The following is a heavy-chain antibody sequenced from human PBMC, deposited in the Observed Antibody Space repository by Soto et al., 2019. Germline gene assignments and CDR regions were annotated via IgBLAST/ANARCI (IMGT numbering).Heavy chain of an antibody. CDR3: ARSPRGLGNRSYDDTFYFAK. CDR1: GYSFTSYG. D-gene: IGHD1-26*01. Sequence: QAQLVQSGGEAKRPGASMRVSCKASGYSFTSYGVSWVRQAPGQGLEWMGWISTYNGDTKYAQKFQGRVTMTTDTPTNTAYMELRSLRSDDTAVYYCARSPRGLGNRSYDDTFYFAKWGPGTLVTVSS. V-gene: IGHV1-18*01. CDR2: ISTYNGDT. J-gene: IGHJ4*02.